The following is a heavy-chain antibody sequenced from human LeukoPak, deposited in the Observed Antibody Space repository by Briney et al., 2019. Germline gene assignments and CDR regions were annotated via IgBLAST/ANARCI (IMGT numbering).Heavy chain of an antibody. V-gene: IGHV4-38-2*02. Sequence: PSETLSLTCTVSGYSISSGYYWGWIRQPPGKGLEWIGSIYHSGSTYYNPSLKSRVTISVDTSKNQFSLKLSSVTAADTAEYYCARSSCSSTSCSYFDYWGQGTLVTVSS. CDR3: ARSSCSSTSCSYFDY. CDR1: GYSISSGYY. J-gene: IGHJ4*02. D-gene: IGHD2-2*01. CDR2: IYHSGST.